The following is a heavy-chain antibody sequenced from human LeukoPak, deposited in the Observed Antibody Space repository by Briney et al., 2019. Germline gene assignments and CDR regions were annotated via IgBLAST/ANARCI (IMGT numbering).Heavy chain of an antibody. J-gene: IGHJ5*02. CDR1: GIAFKSYG. V-gene: IGHV3-33*03. Sequence: GGSLRLPCAASGIAFKSYGMHWVRQAPGKGLEWVAVIWHDGSKKYYADSVRGRFTVSRDDSKNSLYLQMDSLRVEDTAIYYCAGSLAEGWYDPWGQGTLVIVSS. D-gene: IGHD6-19*01. CDR2: IWHDGSKK. CDR3: AGSLAEGWYDP.